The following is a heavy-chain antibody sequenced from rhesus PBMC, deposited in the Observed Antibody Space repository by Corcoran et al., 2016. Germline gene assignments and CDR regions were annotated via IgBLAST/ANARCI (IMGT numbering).Heavy chain of an antibody. CDR2: IYGSRSST. J-gene: IGHJ2*01. V-gene: IGHV4-169*01. Sequence: QLQLQESGPGLVKPSETLSVTCAVSGGSISSSYWSWIRQAPGKGLEWIGYIYGSRSSTNYNPSLKSRVTLSVDTSRNQFSLELSSVAAADTAVYYCARVGYSSWSGYFDLWGPGTPITISS. CDR1: GGSISSSY. CDR3: ARVGYSSWSGYFDL. D-gene: IGHD6-13*01.